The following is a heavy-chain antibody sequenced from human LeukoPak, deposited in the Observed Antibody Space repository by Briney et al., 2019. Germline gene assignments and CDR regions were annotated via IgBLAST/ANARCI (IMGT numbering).Heavy chain of an antibody. CDR2: INPSGGST. CDR1: GYTFTSYY. D-gene: IGHD3-10*01. CDR3: ARSVVGVRGVIINLPGY. Sequence: ASVKVSCKASGYTFTSYYMHWVRQAPGQGLEWMGIINPSGGSTSYAQKFQGRVTMTRDTSTSTVYMELSSLRSEDTAVYYCARSVVGVRGVIINLPGYWGQGTLVTVSS. J-gene: IGHJ4*02. V-gene: IGHV1-46*03.